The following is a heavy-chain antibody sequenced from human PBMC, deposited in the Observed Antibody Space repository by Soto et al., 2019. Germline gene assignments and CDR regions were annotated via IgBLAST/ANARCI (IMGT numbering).Heavy chain of an antibody. CDR3: ARYNAASGTCYFDY. CDR2: IYHSGSA. Sequence: PSETLSLTCAVSGGSVSSTYWWSWVRQPPGKGLEWIGEIYHSGSANYNPSLKSRVTISVDNSKNQFSLNLNSVTAADTAVYYCARYNAASGTCYFDYWGQGTLVTISS. V-gene: IGHV4-4*02. CDR1: GGSVSSTYW. D-gene: IGHD6-13*01. J-gene: IGHJ4*02.